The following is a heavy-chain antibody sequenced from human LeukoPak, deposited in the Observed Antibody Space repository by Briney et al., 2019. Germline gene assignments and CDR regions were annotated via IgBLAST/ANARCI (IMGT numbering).Heavy chain of an antibody. J-gene: IGHJ4*02. D-gene: IGHD3-9*01. CDR1: GGTFSSYA. CDR2: INPNSGGT. V-gene: IGHV1-2*02. Sequence: ASVKVSCKASGGTFSSYAISWVRQAPGQGLEWMGWINPNSGGTNYAQKFQGRVTMTRDTSISTAYMELSRLRSDDTAVYYCARGPILTGPPYFDYWGQGTLVTVSS. CDR3: ARGPILTGPPYFDY.